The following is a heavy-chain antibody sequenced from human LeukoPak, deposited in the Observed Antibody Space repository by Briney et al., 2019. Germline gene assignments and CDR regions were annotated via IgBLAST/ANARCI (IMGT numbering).Heavy chain of an antibody. D-gene: IGHD3-10*01. CDR2: IYYSGST. CDR3: ARGGSGPWNWFDP. J-gene: IGHJ5*02. Sequence: SETLSLTCTVSSGSISSGDYYWSWIRQPPGKGLEWIGYIYYSGSTYYTPSLKSRLTISVDMSKNQFSLKLSSVTAADTAVYYCARGGSGPWNWFDPWGQGTLVTVSS. CDR1: SGSISSGDYY. V-gene: IGHV4-30-4*01.